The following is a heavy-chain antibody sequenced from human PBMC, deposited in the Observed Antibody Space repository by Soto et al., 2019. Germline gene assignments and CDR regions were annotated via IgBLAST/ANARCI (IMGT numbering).Heavy chain of an antibody. CDR1: GFIFNSYS. Sequence: EVQLVESGGGLVQPGGSLRLSCVASGFIFNSYSMNWVRQAPGKGLEWISYINSGSSSVFYADSVKGRFTISRDNAKKSLYLQLNSLRAEDTAMYYCGSSASPAAYGGQGTLVTVSS. D-gene: IGHD2-2*01. CDR3: GSSASPAAY. J-gene: IGHJ4*02. V-gene: IGHV3-48*01. CDR2: INSGSSSV.